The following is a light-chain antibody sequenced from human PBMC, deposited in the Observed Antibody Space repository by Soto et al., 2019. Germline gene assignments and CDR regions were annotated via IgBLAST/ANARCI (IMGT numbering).Light chain of an antibody. CDR3: QQRSNWPPIT. CDR1: LSVSSC. Sequence: EIVLTQSPATLSLSPGESATLSCRATLSVSSCLAWYQQKPGQAPRLLIYDASNRATGIPARFSGSGSGTDFTLTISSLEPEDFAVYYCQQRSNWPPITFGQGTRLEIK. V-gene: IGKV3-11*01. CDR2: DAS. J-gene: IGKJ5*01.